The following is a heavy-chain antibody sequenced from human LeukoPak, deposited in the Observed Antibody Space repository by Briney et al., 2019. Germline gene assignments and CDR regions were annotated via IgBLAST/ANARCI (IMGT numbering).Heavy chain of an antibody. CDR2: IYTSGGT. J-gene: IGHJ5*02. Sequence: SETLSLTCTVSGGSISSYYWSWFRQPPGKGLEWIGYIYTSGGTNYNPSLKSRVTISVDTSKNQFSLKLSSVTAADTAVYYCARLGSTVVKGYNWFDPWGQGTLVTASS. CDR1: GGSISSYY. D-gene: IGHD4-23*01. CDR3: ARLGSTVVKGYNWFDP. V-gene: IGHV4-4*09.